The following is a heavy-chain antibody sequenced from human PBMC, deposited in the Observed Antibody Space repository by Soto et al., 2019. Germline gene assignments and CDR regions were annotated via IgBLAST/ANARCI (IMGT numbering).Heavy chain of an antibody. CDR2: ISRSSTTTI. CDR3: ARDRLGYSYGNSMDV. Sequence: EVQLVESGGGLVQPGGSLRLSCAASGFTFSSYSMNWVRQAPGKGLQWVSYISRSSTTTIYYADSVKGRFTISRDNAKNSLYLQMNSLRDEDTAVYYCARDRLGYSYGNSMDVWGQGTTVTVSS. J-gene: IGHJ6*02. CDR1: GFTFSSYS. V-gene: IGHV3-48*02. D-gene: IGHD5-18*01.